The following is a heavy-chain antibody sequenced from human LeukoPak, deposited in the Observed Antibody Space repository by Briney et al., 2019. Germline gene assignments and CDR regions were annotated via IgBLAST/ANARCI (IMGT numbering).Heavy chain of an antibody. V-gene: IGHV3-66*01. Sequence: PGGSLRLSCAASGFTVSSNYMSWVRQAPGKGLGWVSVIYSGGSTYYADSVKGRFTISRDNSKNTLYLQMNSLRAEDTAVYYCARDRSSGSYWGGYYGMDVWGQGTTVTVSS. CDR3: ARDRSSGSYWGGYYGMDV. J-gene: IGHJ6*02. D-gene: IGHD1-26*01. CDR2: IYSGGST. CDR1: GFTVSSNY.